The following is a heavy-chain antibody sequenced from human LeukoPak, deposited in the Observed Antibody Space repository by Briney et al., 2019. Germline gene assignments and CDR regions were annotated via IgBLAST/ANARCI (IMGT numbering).Heavy chain of an antibody. V-gene: IGHV3-33*01. D-gene: IGHD3-3*01. CDR2: IWYDGSNK. CDR1: GFTFSSYG. J-gene: IGHJ5*02. CDR3: ARDRYDFWSGYYPSNWFDP. Sequence: PGRSLRLSCAASGFTFSSYGMHWVRQAPGKGLEWVAVIWYDGSNKYYADSVKGRFTISRDNSKNTLYLQMNSLRAEDTAVYYCARDRYDFWSGYYPSNWFDPWGQGTLVTVSS.